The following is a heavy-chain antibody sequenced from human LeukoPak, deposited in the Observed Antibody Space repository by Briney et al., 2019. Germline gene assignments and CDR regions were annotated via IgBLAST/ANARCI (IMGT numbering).Heavy chain of an antibody. CDR3: ARGDSSGLFDY. CDR1: GFTVSNNY. V-gene: IGHV3-53*01. D-gene: IGHD3-22*01. J-gene: IGHJ4*02. CDR2: IYSGGST. Sequence: GGSLRLSCAASGFTVSNNYTNWVRQAPGKGLEWVSVIYSGGSTYYADSVKGRFTISRHNSNNTLYLQMNSLRAEDTAVYYCARGDSSGLFDYWGQGTLVTVSS.